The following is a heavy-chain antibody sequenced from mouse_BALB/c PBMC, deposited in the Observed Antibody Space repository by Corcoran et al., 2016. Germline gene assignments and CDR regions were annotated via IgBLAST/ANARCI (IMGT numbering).Heavy chain of an antibody. V-gene: IGHV14-3*02. CDR3: ARSDSSGAMDY. J-gene: IGHJ4*01. CDR1: GFNIKDTY. CDR2: IDPANGNT. Sequence: EVQLQQSGAELVKPGASVKLSCTASGFNIKDTYMHWVKQRPEQGLEWIGRIDPANGNTKYDPKFQGKATITADTSSNTAYLQLSSLTSEDTAVYYCARSDSSGAMDYWGQGTSVTVSS. D-gene: IGHD3-2*01.